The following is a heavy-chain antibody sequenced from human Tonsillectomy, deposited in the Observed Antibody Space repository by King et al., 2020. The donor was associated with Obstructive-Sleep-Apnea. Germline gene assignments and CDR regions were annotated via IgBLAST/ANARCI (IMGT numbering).Heavy chain of an antibody. J-gene: IGHJ4*02. V-gene: IGHV3-30*04. CDR2: ISSDGGDK. D-gene: IGHD3-22*01. Sequence: HVQLVESGGGVVQPGKSLRLSCAASGFGFSTHDMHWVRQAPGKGLEWVAVISSDGGDKDYADSVKGRFTISRDNSKNTLYLETNTPRSEDTAVYYCAKPYYDRNGFYYPYFDHWGQGTLITVSS. CDR1: GFGFSTHD. CDR3: AKPYYDRNGFYYPYFDH.